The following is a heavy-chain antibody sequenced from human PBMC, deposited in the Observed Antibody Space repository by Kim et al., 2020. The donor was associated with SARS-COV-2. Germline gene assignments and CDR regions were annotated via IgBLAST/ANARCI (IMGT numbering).Heavy chain of an antibody. J-gene: IGHJ6*02. CDR1: GDSISDSTC. CDR2: ICHSGST. D-gene: IGHD3-10*01. CDR3: AREPMVRGVRGMDV. V-gene: IGHV4-4*02. Sequence: SETLSLTCAVSGDSISDSTCWSWVRQSPGKGLQWIGEICHSGSTNYNPSLKSRVTISVDKSKNQFSLKLRSVTAADTAVYYCAREPMVRGVRGMDVWGQGTTVSVSS.